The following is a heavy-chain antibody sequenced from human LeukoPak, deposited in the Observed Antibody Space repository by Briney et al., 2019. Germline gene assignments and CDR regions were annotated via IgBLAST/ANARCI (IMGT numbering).Heavy chain of an antibody. CDR3: ARHGSMSFTPLVY. CDR2: IYPDDSDT. V-gene: IGHV5-51*01. CDR1: GYTFTSYW. J-gene: IGHJ4*02. D-gene: IGHD3-16*01. Sequence: GESLKISCKASGYTFTSYWIGWVRQMPGRGLEWMGFIYPDDSDTNYSPSFQGQVIISADKSISTAYLEWSSLKASDTAIYYCARHGSMSFTPLVYWGQGTLVTVTS.